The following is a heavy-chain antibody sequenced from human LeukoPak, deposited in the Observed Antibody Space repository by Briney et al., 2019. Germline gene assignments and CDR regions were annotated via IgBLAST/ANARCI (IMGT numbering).Heavy chain of an antibody. CDR3: ARDFYTGMFDY. V-gene: IGHV3-33*01. CDR2: IWYDGSNI. CDR1: GFTFSSYG. J-gene: IGHJ4*02. Sequence: PRRSLRLSCAASGFTFSSYGFHWVRQAPGKGLEWVAVIWYDGSNIHYAESVKGRFTISRDNSRDTLYLHMNSLRPEDTAVYCCARDFYTGMFDYWGQGTLVTVSS. D-gene: IGHD3-10*02.